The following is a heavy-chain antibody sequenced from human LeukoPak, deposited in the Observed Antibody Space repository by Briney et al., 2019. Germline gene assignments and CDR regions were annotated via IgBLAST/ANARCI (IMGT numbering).Heavy chain of an antibody. CDR1: NDPITRYY. CDR2: VFYSGST. Sequence: SETLSLTCTVSNDPITRYYWTWIRQPPGKGLEYIGYVFYSGSTNYNPSLKSRITISVDTSKSHFSLRLTSVTAADTAIYYCARGGVLGQSAFDIWGHGTLVTVSS. CDR3: ARGGVLGQSAFDI. V-gene: IGHV4-59*01. J-gene: IGHJ3*02. D-gene: IGHD3-10*01.